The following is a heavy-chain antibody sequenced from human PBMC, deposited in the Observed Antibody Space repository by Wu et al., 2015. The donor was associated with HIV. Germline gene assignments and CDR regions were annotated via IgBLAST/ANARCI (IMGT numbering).Heavy chain of an antibody. Sequence: QGQLVQSGAEVKKPGASVKVSCKASGYTFTNYGLSWVRQAPGQGLEWMGWINAYNGNTNYAQRFQGRLTMTTDTPTNTAYLELRSLKSDDTAIYYCALAIEFTNSWYKLDFWGQGTLVTVSS. V-gene: IGHV1-18*01. CDR2: INAYNGNT. D-gene: IGHD6-13*01. J-gene: IGHJ4*02. CDR3: ALAIEFTNSWYKLDF. CDR1: GYTFTNYG.